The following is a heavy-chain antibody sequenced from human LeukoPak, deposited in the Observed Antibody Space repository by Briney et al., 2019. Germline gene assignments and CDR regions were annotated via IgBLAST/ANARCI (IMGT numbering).Heavy chain of an antibody. V-gene: IGHV3-30-3*01. CDR1: GFTFSSYA. CDR2: ISYDGSNK. CDR3: ARGPALMRRQGGAFDI. D-gene: IGHD2-8*01. Sequence: GGSPRLSCAASGFTFSSYAMHWVRQAPGKGLEWVAVISYDGSNKYYADSVKGRFTISRGNSKNTLYLQMNSLRAEDTAVYYCARGPALMRRQGGAFDIWGQGTMVTVSS. J-gene: IGHJ3*02.